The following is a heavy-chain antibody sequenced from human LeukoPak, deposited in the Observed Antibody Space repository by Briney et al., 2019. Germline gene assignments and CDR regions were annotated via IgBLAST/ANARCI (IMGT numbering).Heavy chain of an antibody. V-gene: IGHV1-69*04. D-gene: IGHD4-23*01. Sequence: ASVKVSCKASGGTFSSYAISWVRQAPGQGLEWMGRIIPILGIANYAQKFQGRVTITADKSTSTAYMELSSLRSEDTAVYYCARDSVDYGGNPTGYWGQGTLVTVSS. CDR1: GGTFSSYA. CDR2: IIPILGIA. J-gene: IGHJ4*02. CDR3: ARDSVDYGGNPTGY.